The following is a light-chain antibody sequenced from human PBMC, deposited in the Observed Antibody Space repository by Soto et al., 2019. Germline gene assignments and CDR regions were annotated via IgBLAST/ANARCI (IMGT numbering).Light chain of an antibody. CDR1: SSDVGGYNY. CDR3: SSYAGSNNLV. J-gene: IGLJ2*01. V-gene: IGLV2-8*01. CDR2: EVS. Sequence: QSALTQPPSASGSPGQSVTISCTGTSSDVGGYNYVSWYQQYPGKAPKVMIYEVSKRPSGVPDRVSGSKSGNTASLTVSGLQAEDAADYYCSSYAGSNNLVFGGGTQLTVL.